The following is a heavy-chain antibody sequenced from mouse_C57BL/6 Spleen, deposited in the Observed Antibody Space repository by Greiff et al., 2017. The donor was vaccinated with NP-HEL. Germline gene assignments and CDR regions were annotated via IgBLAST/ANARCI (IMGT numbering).Heavy chain of an antibody. CDR1: GFSLTSYG. J-gene: IGHJ3*01. CDR2: IWGDGST. D-gene: IGHD1-1*01. CDR3: AKDGPLGEYGSEVLAY. Sequence: VKLMESGPGLVAPSQSLSITCTVSGFSLTSYGVSWVRQPPGKGLEWLGVIWGDGSTNYHSALISRLSISKDNSKSQVFLKLNSLHTDDTATYYCAKDGPLGEYGSEVLAYWGQGTLVTVSA. V-gene: IGHV2-3*01.